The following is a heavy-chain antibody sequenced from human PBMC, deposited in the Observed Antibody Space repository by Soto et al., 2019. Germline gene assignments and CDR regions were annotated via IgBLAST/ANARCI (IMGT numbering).Heavy chain of an antibody. Sequence: GASVKLSCKASGYTFITNDSNWVRQASGQGLEWMGWMKPSTGDSGSDPDFQGRITMTRDTATSTAYMELSSLKFEDTAVYYCARGGPAAGFDLWGQGSLVTVSS. V-gene: IGHV1-8*01. CDR2: MKPSTGDS. CDR3: ARGGPAAGFDL. D-gene: IGHD6-13*01. CDR1: GYTFITND. J-gene: IGHJ5*02.